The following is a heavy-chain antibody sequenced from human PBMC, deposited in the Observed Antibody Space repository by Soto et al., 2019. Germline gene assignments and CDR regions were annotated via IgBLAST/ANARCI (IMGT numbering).Heavy chain of an antibody. CDR3: AKEKRRGYSSGYAS. J-gene: IGHJ1*01. V-gene: IGHV3-30*04. CDR2: ISSDALNN. CDR1: GFTFSSYA. Sequence: QVPLVESGGGVVQPGRSLRLSCAASGFTFSSYAMHWVRQAQGKGLDWVARISSDALNNLYADSVKGRFTISRDNSKNTVFLQMDSLRVEDTSLYYCAKEKRRGYSSGYASWGQGTLVTVST. D-gene: IGHD5-18*01.